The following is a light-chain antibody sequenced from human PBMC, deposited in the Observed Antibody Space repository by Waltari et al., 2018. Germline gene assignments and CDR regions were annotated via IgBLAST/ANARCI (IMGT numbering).Light chain of an antibody. CDR2: DAS. V-gene: IGKV3-11*01. CDR1: QTVRSY. Sequence: EILLTQSQATLSLSQRERATISCRASQTVRSYLAWYQQKPGQAPRLLIFDASSRAPGIPAKFSGSGSGTDFTLTVSNLEPEDFAVYYCQQRSNWPYTFGQGTRVEIK. CDR3: QQRSNWPYT. J-gene: IGKJ2*01.